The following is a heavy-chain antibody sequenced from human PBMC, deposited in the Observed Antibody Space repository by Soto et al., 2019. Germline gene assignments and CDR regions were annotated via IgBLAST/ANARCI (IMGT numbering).Heavy chain of an antibody. CDR3: ARHIRGSSWSIAYYFDY. Sequence: QLQLQESGPGLVKPSETLSLTCTVSGGSISSSSYYWGWIRQPPGKGLEWIGSIYYSGSTYYNPSLKSRVTISVDTAKNQFSLKLSSVTAADTAVYYCARHIRGSSWSIAYYFDYWGQGTLVTVSS. CDR1: GGSISSSSYY. J-gene: IGHJ4*02. D-gene: IGHD6-13*01. V-gene: IGHV4-39*01. CDR2: IYYSGST.